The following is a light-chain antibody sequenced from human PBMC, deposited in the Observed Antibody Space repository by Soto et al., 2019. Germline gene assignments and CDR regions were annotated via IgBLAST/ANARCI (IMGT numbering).Light chain of an antibody. CDR3: QQYYDYPPLT. CDR2: GAF. CDR1: RNINRK. J-gene: IGKJ4*01. Sequence: EIVMTQSPATLSVSPGERATLSCRASRNINRKLAWYQQKPDQAPRLLISGAFTRATGIPARFSGGGSGTELTLTISSLQPEDFAVYFCQQYYDYPPLTFGGGTKVEIK. V-gene: IGKV3-15*01.